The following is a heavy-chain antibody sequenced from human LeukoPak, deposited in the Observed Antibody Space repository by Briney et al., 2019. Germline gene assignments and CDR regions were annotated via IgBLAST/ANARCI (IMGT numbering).Heavy chain of an antibody. D-gene: IGHD3-22*01. V-gene: IGHV3-30*18. J-gene: IGHJ4*02. CDR3: AKASYYYDSSGYYFSY. CDR2: ISYDGSNK. Sequence: GGSLRLSCAASGFTFSSYGMHWVRQAPGKGLEWVAVISYDGSNKYYADSVKGRFTISRDNSKNTLYLQMNSLRAKDTAVYYCAKASYYYDSSGYYFSYWGQGTLVTVSS. CDR1: GFTFSSYG.